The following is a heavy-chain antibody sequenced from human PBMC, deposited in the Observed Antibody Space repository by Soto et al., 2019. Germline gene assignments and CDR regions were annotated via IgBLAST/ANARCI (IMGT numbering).Heavy chain of an antibody. CDR1: GFTFSSYG. CDR3: AKETRRIQLWVSIGGMDV. Sequence: GGSLRLSCAASGFTFSSYGMHWVRQAPGKGLEWVAVISYDGSNKYYADSVKGRFTISRDNSKNTLYLQMNSLRAEDTAVYYCAKETRRIQLWVSIGGMDVWGQGTKVTVSS. V-gene: IGHV3-30*18. D-gene: IGHD5-18*01. CDR2: ISYDGSNK. J-gene: IGHJ6*02.